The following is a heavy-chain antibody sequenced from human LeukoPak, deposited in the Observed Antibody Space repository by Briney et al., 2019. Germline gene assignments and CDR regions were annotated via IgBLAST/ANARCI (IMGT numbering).Heavy chain of an antibody. Sequence: SETLSLTCAVYGGSFSGYYWSWIRQPPGKGLEWIGEINHSGSTNYNPSLKSRVTISVDTSKNQFSLKLSSVTAADTAVYYCAGNYYYYYGMDVWGQGTTVTVSS. CDR1: GGSFSGYY. CDR3: AGNYYYYYGMDV. J-gene: IGHJ6*02. CDR2: INHSGST. V-gene: IGHV4-34*01.